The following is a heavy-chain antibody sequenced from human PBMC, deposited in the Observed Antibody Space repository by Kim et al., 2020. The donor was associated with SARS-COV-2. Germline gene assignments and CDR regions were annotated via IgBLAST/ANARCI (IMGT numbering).Heavy chain of an antibody. Sequence: GGSLRLSCEASGFSFKNYGMHWVRQAPGKGLEWVAVIWYDGYNKYYADSVKGRFTISRDSSKNTLYLQMNNLRAGDTAVYYCARDQRFLESLDYWGQGTLDSLS. D-gene: IGHD3-3*01. V-gene: IGHV3-33*01. CDR3: ARDQRFLESLDY. CDR2: IWYDGYNK. CDR1: GFSFKNYG. J-gene: IGHJ4*02.